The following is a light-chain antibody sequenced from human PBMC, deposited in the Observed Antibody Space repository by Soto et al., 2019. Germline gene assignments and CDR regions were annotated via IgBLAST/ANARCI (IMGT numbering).Light chain of an antibody. Sequence: QSVLTQPASVSGSPGQSITISYTGTSSDVGGYNYVSWYQQHPGKAPKLMIYDVNTRPSGVSNRFSGSKSGNTASLTISGLQAEDEADYYCSSYTSSISFGGGTKVTVL. CDR3: SSYTSSIS. J-gene: IGLJ2*01. CDR1: SSDVGGYNY. CDR2: DVN. V-gene: IGLV2-14*01.